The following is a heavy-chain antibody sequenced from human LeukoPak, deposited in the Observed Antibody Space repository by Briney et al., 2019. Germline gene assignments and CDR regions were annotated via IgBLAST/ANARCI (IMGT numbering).Heavy chain of an antibody. J-gene: IGHJ5*02. Sequence: GGSLRLSCAASGFTFSSYAMSWVRQAPGKGLEWVSAISGSGGSTYYADSVKGRFTIFRDTSKNTLYLQMNSLRAEDTAVYYCAKDLDGLVRGVAYTWGQGTLVTVSS. CDR1: GFTFSSYA. CDR3: AKDLDGLVRGVAYT. CDR2: ISGSGGST. V-gene: IGHV3-23*01. D-gene: IGHD3-10*01.